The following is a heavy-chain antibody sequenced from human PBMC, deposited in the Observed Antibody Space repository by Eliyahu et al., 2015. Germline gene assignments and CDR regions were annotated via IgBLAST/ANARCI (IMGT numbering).Heavy chain of an antibody. CDR2: INHSGST. D-gene: IGHD6-13*01. CDR1: GXSFXGYY. CDR3: ARTQQLDEPFDY. J-gene: IGHJ4*02. Sequence: QVQLQQWGAGLLKPSETLSLTCAVYGXSFXGYYWSXXRQPPGKGLEWIGEINHSGSTNYNPSLKSRVTISVDTSKNQFSLKLSSVTAADTAVYYCARTQQLDEPFDYWGQGTLVTVSS. V-gene: IGHV4-34*01.